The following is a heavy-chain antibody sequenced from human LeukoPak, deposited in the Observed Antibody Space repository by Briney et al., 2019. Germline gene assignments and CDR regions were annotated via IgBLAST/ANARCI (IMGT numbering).Heavy chain of an antibody. V-gene: IGHV4-4*07. CDR1: GGSICDYS. J-gene: IGHJ6*04. CDR2: IYTSGST. CDR3: ARDLRTHCSSTSCYTVDV. Sequence: SETLFLTWTVSGGSICDYSWSWIRQPPGKGLEWIGRIYTSGSTNYNPSLKSRVTMSVDTSKNQFSLKLSSVTAADTAVYYCARDLRTHCSSTSCYTVDVWGKGTTVTVSS. D-gene: IGHD2-2*02.